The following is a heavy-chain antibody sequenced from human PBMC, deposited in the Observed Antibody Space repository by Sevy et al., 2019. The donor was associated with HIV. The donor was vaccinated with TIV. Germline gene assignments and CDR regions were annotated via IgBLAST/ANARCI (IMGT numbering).Heavy chain of an antibody. CDR2: LSGGGEST. J-gene: IGHJ3*02. CDR3: AKVGPVVRGVITDAFDI. D-gene: IGHD3-10*01. CDR1: GSTFNSYA. Sequence: GGSLRLSCAASGSTFNSYAMSWVRQAPGTGLEWVSGLSGGGESTYYADSVKGRFTISRDNSKNTLYLQMNSLRAEDTAIYYCAKVGPVVRGVITDAFDIWGQGTMVTVSS. V-gene: IGHV3-23*01.